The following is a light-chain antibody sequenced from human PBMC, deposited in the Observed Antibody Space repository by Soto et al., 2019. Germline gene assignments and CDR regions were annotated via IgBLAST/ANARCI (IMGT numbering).Light chain of an antibody. Sequence: NFMLTQPHSVSGSPGKTVTISCTGSSCSIASGYVQWYQQRPGSAPTTLIYEDNQRPAGVPDRFSGSIDSSSNSASLTISGLRPEDEAYYYCQSSDGNNMVFGGGTKLTVL. CDR3: QSSDGNNMV. CDR2: EDN. V-gene: IGLV6-57*02. CDR1: SCSIASGY. J-gene: IGLJ2*01.